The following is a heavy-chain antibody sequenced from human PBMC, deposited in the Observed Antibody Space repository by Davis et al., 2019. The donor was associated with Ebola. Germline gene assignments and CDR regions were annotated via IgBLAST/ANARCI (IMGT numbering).Heavy chain of an antibody. CDR1: RGSISSSSYY. V-gene: IGHV4-39*07. CDR3: ARDYYDSSGYLWYFEN. D-gene: IGHD3-22*01. CDR2: IYYSGST. J-gene: IGHJ4*02. Sequence: MPSDTLSLTCTVSRGSISSSSYYWGWIRQPPGKGLEWIGSIYYSGSTNYNPSLKSRVTISVDTSKNQFSRKLSSVTAADTAVYYCARDYYDSSGYLWYFENWGQGTLVTVSS.